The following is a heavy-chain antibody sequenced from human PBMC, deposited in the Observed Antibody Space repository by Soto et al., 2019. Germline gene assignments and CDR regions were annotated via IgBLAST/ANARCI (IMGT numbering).Heavy chain of an antibody. CDR2: IYWDDDK. V-gene: IGHV2-5*02. CDR1: GFSLSTSGVG. J-gene: IGHJ4*02. D-gene: IGHD4-17*01. CDR3: AHRPDYGDYFDY. Sequence: QITLKESGPTLVKPTQTLTLTCTFSGFSLSTSGVGVGWIRQPPGKALEWLALIYWDDDKRYSPSLKSRLPTXKXXPKTQVVLTMTNMAPVDTATYSCAHRPDYGDYFDYWGQGTLVTVSS.